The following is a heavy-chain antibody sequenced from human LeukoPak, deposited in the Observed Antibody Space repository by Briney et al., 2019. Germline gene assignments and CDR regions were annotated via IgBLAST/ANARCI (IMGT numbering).Heavy chain of an antibody. CDR2: INPSGGST. CDR3: ARQYSDILTGYHRGELYWYFDL. D-gene: IGHD3-9*01. Sequence: ASVKVSCKASGYIFTSYSIHWVRQAPGQGLEWMGVINPSGGSTRYAQKFQGRVTMTRDMSTSTVYMELSSVTAADTAVYYCARQYSDILTGYHRGELYWYFDLWGRGTLVTVSS. V-gene: IGHV1-46*01. J-gene: IGHJ2*01. CDR1: GYIFTSYS.